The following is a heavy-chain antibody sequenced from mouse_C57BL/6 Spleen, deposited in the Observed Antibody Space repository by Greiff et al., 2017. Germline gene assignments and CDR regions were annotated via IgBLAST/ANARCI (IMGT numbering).Heavy chain of an antibody. Sequence: EVQLVESGPGLVKPSPSLSLTCSVTGYSITSGYYWNWIRQFPGNKLEWMGYISYDGSNNYNPSLKNRISITRDTSKNQFFLKLNSVTTEDTATYYCARRVGNLYYFDYWGQGTTLTVSS. CDR3: ARRVGNLYYFDY. V-gene: IGHV3-6*01. J-gene: IGHJ2*01. D-gene: IGHD2-1*01. CDR1: GYSITSGYY. CDR2: ISYDGSN.